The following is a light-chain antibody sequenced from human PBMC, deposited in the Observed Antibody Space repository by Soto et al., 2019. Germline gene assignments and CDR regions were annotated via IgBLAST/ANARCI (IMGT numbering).Light chain of an antibody. V-gene: IGKV3-20*01. CDR1: QRVSSRH. J-gene: IGKJ1*01. Sequence: EIVLTQSPGTLSLSPGERATLSCRASQRVSSRHLAWYQQTLGQAPRLPLYGASSRATCIPDRFSGSGSGTDFTLTISRLEPEYFAVYYCPQYGSSPRTFGQGTKVEIK. CDR2: GAS. CDR3: PQYGSSPRT.